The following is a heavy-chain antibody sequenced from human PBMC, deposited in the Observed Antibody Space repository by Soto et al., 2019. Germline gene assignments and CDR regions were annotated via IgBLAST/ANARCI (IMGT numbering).Heavy chain of an antibody. CDR1: GFTFSSYA. J-gene: IGHJ4*02. CDR2: ITASGGGT. CDR3: AKMSGVMISDS. V-gene: IGHV3-23*04. D-gene: IGHD3-16*01. Sequence: EVQLVESGGDLVQPGGSLRLSCAASGFTFSSYAMSWVRQAPGKGLEWVASITASGGGTYYADSVKGRFTISRDKSKNTLYLQMNSLRAEDTAEYYCAKMSGVMISDSWGQGTLVTVSS.